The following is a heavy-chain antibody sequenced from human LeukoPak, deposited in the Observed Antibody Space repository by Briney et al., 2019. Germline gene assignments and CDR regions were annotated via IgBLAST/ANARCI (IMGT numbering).Heavy chain of an antibody. Sequence: KPGGSLRLSCAASGFRFSNYWIHWVRQAPAKGLVWVSRIRTDGGSTAYADSVKGRFTVSRDNAKNTVYLQMNSLRAEDTAVYYCAKDRPIEYWGQGTLVTVSS. J-gene: IGHJ4*02. CDR2: IRTDGGST. CDR1: GFRFSNYW. CDR3: AKDRPIEY. V-gene: IGHV3-74*01.